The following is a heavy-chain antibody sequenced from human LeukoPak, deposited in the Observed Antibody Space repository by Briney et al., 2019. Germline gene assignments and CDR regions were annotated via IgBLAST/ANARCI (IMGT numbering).Heavy chain of an antibody. J-gene: IGHJ4*02. CDR1: GFTFSSYA. CDR2: ISGSGGST. Sequence: PGGSLRLSCAASGFTFSSYAMSWVRQAPGKGLEWVSAISGSGGSTYYADSVKGRFTISRDNSKNTLYLRMNSLRAEDTAVYYCAKSRDGYNYGFDYWGQRTLVTVSS. V-gene: IGHV3-23*01. D-gene: IGHD5-24*01. CDR3: AKSRDGYNYGFDY.